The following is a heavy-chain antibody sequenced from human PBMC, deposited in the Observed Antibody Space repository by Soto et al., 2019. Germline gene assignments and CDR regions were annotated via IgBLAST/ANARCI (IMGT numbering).Heavy chain of an antibody. V-gene: IGHV3-23*01. Sequence: GGSPRLSCAASGFTFSSSAMSWVRQAPGKGLEWVSAISGSGGSTYYADSVKGRFTISRDNSKNTLYLQMNSLRAEDTAVYYCAKDRPTTRYCSSTSCYIDYWGQGTLVTVSS. CDR2: ISGSGGST. CDR1: GFTFSSSA. D-gene: IGHD2-2*02. CDR3: AKDRPTTRYCSSTSCYIDY. J-gene: IGHJ4*02.